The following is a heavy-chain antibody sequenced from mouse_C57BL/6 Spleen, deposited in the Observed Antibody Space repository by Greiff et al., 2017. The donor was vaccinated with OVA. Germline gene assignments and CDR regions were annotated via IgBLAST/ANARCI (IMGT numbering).Heavy chain of an antibody. CDR2: INYDGSST. Sequence: EVHLVESEGGLVQPGSSMKLSCTASGFTFSDYYMAWVRQVPEKGLEWVANINYDGSSTYYLDSLKSRFIISRDNAKNILYLQMSSLKSEDTATYYCAREGSSYGYWYFDVWGTGTTVTVSS. CDR1: GFTFSDYY. V-gene: IGHV5-16*01. CDR3: AREGSSYGYWYFDV. J-gene: IGHJ1*03. D-gene: IGHD1-1*01.